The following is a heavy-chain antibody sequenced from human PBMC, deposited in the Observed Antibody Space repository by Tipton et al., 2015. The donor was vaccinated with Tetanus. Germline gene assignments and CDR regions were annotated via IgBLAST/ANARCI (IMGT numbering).Heavy chain of an antibody. Sequence: QVQLVQSGAEVKKPGSSVKVSCKASGGTFSSYAISWMRQAPGQGLEWMGGIIPIFGTANYAQKFQGRVTITADKSTSTAYMELSSLRSEDTAVYYCARDGKTAYGGNFGFKGTFGYWGQGTLVTVSS. CDR1: GGTFSSYA. J-gene: IGHJ4*02. V-gene: IGHV1-69*06. D-gene: IGHD4-23*01. CDR2: IIPIFGTA. CDR3: ARDGKTAYGGNFGFKGTFGY.